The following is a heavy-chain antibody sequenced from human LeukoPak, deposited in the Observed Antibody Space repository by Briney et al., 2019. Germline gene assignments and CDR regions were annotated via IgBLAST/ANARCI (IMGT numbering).Heavy chain of an antibody. CDR3: AKDGLWFGEFTFYYYGMDV. V-gene: IGHV3-43*02. Sequence: GGSLRLSCAASGFSFGSHVMKWVRQAPGKGLEWVSLISGDGGSTYYADSVKGRFTISRDNSKNSLYLQMNSLRTEDTALYYCAKDGLWFGEFTFYYYGMDVWGQGTTVTVSS. J-gene: IGHJ6*02. CDR1: GFSFGSHV. CDR2: ISGDGGST. D-gene: IGHD3-10*01.